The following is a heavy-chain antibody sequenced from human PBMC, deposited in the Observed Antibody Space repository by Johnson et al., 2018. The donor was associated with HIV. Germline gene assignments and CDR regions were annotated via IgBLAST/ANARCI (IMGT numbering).Heavy chain of an antibody. CDR1: GFTFSSYG. Sequence: QVQLVESGGGLVQPGGSLRLSCAASGFTFSSYGMHWVRQAPGKGLEWVAVISYDGNNRYYVDSVKGRFTISRDNAKNSLFLQMNGLRAEDTAVYYCARAPYNWNLGLFDAFDVWGQGTKVTVS. CDR2: ISYDGNNR. V-gene: IGHV3-33*05. J-gene: IGHJ3*01. CDR3: ARAPYNWNLGLFDAFDV. D-gene: IGHD1-7*01.